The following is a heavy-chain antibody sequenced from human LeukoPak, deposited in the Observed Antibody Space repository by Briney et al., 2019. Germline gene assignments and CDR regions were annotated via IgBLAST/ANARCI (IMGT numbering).Heavy chain of an antibody. CDR1: GGSVSSGSYY. CDR3: AKRGEDPVDLDY. V-gene: IGHV3-23*01. Sequence: ETLSLTCTVSGGSVSSGSYYWSWVRQAPGKGLEWVSAITGSGDRTYYTDSVRGRFTVSRDNSKNTLYLQMNGLRAEDTAVYYCAKRGEDPVDLDYWGQGTLVTVSS. CDR2: ITGSGDRT. D-gene: IGHD3-16*01. J-gene: IGHJ4*02.